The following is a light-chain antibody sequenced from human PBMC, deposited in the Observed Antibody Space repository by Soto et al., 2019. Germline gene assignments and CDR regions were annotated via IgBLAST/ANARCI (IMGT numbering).Light chain of an antibody. CDR2: GAS. V-gene: IGKV3-20*01. CDR1: QRVSSTY. CDR3: QQYGSSWT. Sequence: IVLTQSPGTLSLSPGERATLSCRASQRVSSTYLAWYHQRPGQAPRLLIYGASSRATGIPDRFSGSGSGTDLTLTISRLETEDFAVYYCQQYGSSWTFGQGTKVQIQ. J-gene: IGKJ1*01.